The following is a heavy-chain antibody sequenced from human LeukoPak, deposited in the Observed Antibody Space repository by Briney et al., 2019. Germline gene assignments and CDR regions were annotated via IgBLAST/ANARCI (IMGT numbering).Heavy chain of an antibody. CDR2: VHPSGRT. V-gene: IGHV4-34*01. D-gene: IGHD3-9*01. CDR3: ASSSYDLLTGLGLTHDF. CDR1: GGSFSDYF. J-gene: IGHJ4*02. Sequence: PSETLSLTCAVYGGSFSDYFWSWIRQPPGKGLEWIGEVHPSGRTNYKSSLKSRLTISVDTSKNQFSLSLSSVTGADTAVYSCASSSYDLLTGLGLTHDFWGQGTLVTVSS.